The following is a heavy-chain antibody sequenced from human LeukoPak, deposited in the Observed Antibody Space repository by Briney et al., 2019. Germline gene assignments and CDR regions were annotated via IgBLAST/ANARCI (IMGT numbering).Heavy chain of an antibody. CDR1: GGSISSYY. V-gene: IGHV4-59*08. CDR2: IYYSGST. D-gene: IGHD6-13*01. CDR3: ARQGGYFRYYFDY. J-gene: IGHJ4*02. Sequence: SETLSLTCTVSGGSISSYYWSWIRQPPGKGLEWIGYIYYSGSTNYNPSLKSRVTISVDTSKNQFSLKLSSVTAADTAVYYCARQGGYFRYYFDYWGQGTLVTVSS.